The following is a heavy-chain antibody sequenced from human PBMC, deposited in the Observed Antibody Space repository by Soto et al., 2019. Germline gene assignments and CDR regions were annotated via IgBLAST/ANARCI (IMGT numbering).Heavy chain of an antibody. V-gene: IGHV3-33*01. Sequence: SLRLSCAASGFTFSSYGMHWVRQAPGKGLEWVAVIWYDGSNKYYADSVKGRFTISRDNSKNTLYLQMNSLRAEDTAVYYCAVPFDWLPRGDYYGMDIWGQGTTVTVSS. CDR3: AVPFDWLPRGDYYGMDI. J-gene: IGHJ6*02. CDR1: GFTFSSYG. CDR2: IWYDGSNK. D-gene: IGHD3-9*01.